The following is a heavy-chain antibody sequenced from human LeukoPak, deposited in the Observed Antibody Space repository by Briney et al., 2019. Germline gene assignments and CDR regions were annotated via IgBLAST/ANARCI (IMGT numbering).Heavy chain of an antibody. CDR1: GFIFTNYA. CDR2: LRHDGINK. V-gene: IGHV3-30*02. CDR3: AKDPSSESTNWFDP. J-gene: IGHJ5*02. D-gene: IGHD3-22*01. Sequence: GXSLRLSCAASGFIFTNYAMHWVRQAPGKGVEWVAFLRHDGINKSHAHSVNGRFTISRGNSKNSLYLQMNGLRTDDTAVYYCAKDPSSESTNWFDPWGQGTLVTVSS.